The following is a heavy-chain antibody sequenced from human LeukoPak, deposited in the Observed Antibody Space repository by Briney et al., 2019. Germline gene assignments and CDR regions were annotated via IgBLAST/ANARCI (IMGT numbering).Heavy chain of an antibody. Sequence: PGGSLRLSCAASGFTFSSYAMSWVRQAPGKGLEWVSAISGSGGSTYYADSVKGRFTISRDSSKNTLYLQMNSLRAEDTAVYYCAKMGAKYYYGSGSYYNFDYWGQGTLVTVSS. CDR1: GFTFSSYA. J-gene: IGHJ4*02. CDR3: AKMGAKYYYGSGSYYNFDY. D-gene: IGHD3-10*01. CDR2: ISGSGGST. V-gene: IGHV3-23*01.